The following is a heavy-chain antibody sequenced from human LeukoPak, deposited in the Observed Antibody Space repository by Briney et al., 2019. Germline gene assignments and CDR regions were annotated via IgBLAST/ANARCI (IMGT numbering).Heavy chain of an antibody. Sequence: SETLSLTCTVSGGSMSGFFWTWIRQPPGRELEWIGSIYYSGSSTKYNPSLKSRVTISVDTSKSQFSLNLNSATAADTAVYYCAKNFGSGSYPLPEYGLDVWGQGTTVTVSS. CDR2: IYYSGSST. CDR3: AKNFGSGSYPLPEYGLDV. D-gene: IGHD3-10*01. V-gene: IGHV4-59*01. CDR1: GGSMSGFF. J-gene: IGHJ6*02.